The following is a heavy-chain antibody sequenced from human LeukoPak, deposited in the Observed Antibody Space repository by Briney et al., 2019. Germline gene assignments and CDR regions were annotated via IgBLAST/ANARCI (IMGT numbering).Heavy chain of an antibody. D-gene: IGHD3-10*01. J-gene: IGHJ6*02. V-gene: IGHV3-23*01. CDR2: ISGSGGST. CDR1: GFTFSSYA. Sequence: GGSLRLSCAASGFTFSSYAMSWVRQAPGKGLEWVSAISGSGGSTYYADSVKGRFTISRDNSLNTLYLQMNSLRAEDTAVYFCAKEASVDSGYYNGMDVWGLGTTVTVSS. CDR3: AKEASVDSGYYNGMDV.